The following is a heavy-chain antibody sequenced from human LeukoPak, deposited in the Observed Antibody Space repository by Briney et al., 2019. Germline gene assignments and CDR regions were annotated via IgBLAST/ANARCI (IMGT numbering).Heavy chain of an antibody. Sequence: GASVKVSCKASGYTFTSYDINWVRQATGQGLEWMGWMNPNSGNTGYAQKFRGRVTMTRNTSISTAYMELSSLRSEDTAVYYCAADFPDSSGYFGDYWGQGTLVTVSS. CDR3: AADFPDSSGYFGDY. CDR1: GYTFTSYD. V-gene: IGHV1-8*01. J-gene: IGHJ4*02. D-gene: IGHD3-22*01. CDR2: MNPNSGNT.